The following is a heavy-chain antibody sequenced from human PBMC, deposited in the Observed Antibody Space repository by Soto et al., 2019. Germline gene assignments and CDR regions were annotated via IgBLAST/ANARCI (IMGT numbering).Heavy chain of an antibody. J-gene: IGHJ4*02. Sequence: GGSLRLSCAASGFTFSTYAMSCVRPAPGKGLEWVSTISGSGGDTYFADSVKGRVTISRDNSKNTLYLQMNSLRAEGTALYYCAKLTRDSSSSWLFDYWGQGT. V-gene: IGHV3-23*01. CDR2: ISGSGGDT. CDR3: AKLTRDSSSSWLFDY. D-gene: IGHD6-6*01. CDR1: GFTFSTYA.